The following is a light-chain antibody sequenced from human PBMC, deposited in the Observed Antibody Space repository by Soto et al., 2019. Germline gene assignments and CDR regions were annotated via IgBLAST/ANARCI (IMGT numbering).Light chain of an antibody. CDR1: SSDVDDYNY. J-gene: IGLJ7*01. V-gene: IGLV2-8*01. CDR2: EVN. CDR3: YSYAGRNIWV. Sequence: QSALTQPPSASGSPGQSVTISCTGTSSDVDDYNYVSWYQQHPGKAPKLMIYEVNVRPSGVPDRFSGSKSGNTASLTVSGLQADDEAVYYCYSYAGRNIWVFGGGTQLTVL.